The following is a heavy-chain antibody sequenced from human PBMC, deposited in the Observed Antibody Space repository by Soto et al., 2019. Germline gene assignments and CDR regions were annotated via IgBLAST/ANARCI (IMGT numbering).Heavy chain of an antibody. J-gene: IGHJ6*02. CDR3: TRVYPGSGWPYHYYGMDV. CDR2: IKQDGSEK. D-gene: IGHD6-19*01. CDR1: AFTFSGFR. V-gene: IGHV3-7*01. Sequence: PGGSLIPSCAASAFTFSGFRISWVRHAPVKVLEWVANIKQDGSEKYYVDSLEGRFTISRDNTNNSLYLQMNSLRAEDTAVYYCTRVYPGSGWPYHYYGMDVWGQGTTVTVSS.